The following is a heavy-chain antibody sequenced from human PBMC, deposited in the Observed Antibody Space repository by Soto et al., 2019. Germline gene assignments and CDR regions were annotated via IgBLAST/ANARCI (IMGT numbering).Heavy chain of an antibody. D-gene: IGHD3-22*01. CDR1: GGSISSYY. CDR3: ARGGNYYDSSGSNFDY. CDR2: IYTNGST. V-gene: IGHV4-4*07. Sequence: SETLSLTCTVSGGSISSYYWSWIRQPAGKGLEWIGRIYTNGSTNYNPSLKSRVTMSVDTSKNQFSLKLSSVTAADTAVYYCARGGNYYDSSGSNFDYWGQGTLVTVSS. J-gene: IGHJ4*02.